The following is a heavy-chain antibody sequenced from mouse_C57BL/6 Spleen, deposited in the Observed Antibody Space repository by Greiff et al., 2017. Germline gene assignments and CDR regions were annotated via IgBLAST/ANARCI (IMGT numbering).Heavy chain of an antibody. J-gene: IGHJ4*01. V-gene: IGHV5-9*01. CDR3: ARITTVVDVIDY. Sequence: EVMLVESGGGLVKPGGSLKLSCAASGYSFSSYTMSWVRQTPEKRLEWVATISGGGGNTYYPDSVKGRVTISRDHAKSTVYLQLSSLRSEDTALYYCARITTVVDVIDYWGQGTLVTVSS. D-gene: IGHD1-1*01. CDR2: ISGGGGNT. CDR1: GYSFSSYT.